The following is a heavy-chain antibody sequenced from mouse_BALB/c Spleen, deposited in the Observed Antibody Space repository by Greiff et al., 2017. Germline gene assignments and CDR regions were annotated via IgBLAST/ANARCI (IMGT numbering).Heavy chain of an antibody. Sequence: EVQGVESGGGLVKPGGSLKLSCAASGFTFSSYAMSWVRQTPEKRLEWVASISSGGSTYYPDSVKGRFTISRDNARNILYLQMSSLRSEDTAMYYCARGGGGYDYFDYWGQGTTLTVSS. V-gene: IGHV5-6-5*01. D-gene: IGHD2-2*01. CDR3: ARGGGGYDYFDY. CDR1: GFTFSSYA. J-gene: IGHJ2*01. CDR2: ISSGGST.